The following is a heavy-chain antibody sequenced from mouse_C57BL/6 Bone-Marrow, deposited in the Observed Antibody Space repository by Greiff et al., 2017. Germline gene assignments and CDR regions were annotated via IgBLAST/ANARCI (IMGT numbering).Heavy chain of an antibody. V-gene: IGHV1-54*01. Sequence: QVQLQQSGAELVRPGTSVKVSCKASGYAFTNYLIEWVKQRPGQGLEWIGVINPGSGGTKYNEKFKGKATLTADKSSNTAYMKLSSLTSEYSAVYFCSRPTWYALYFDYWGQGTTLTVSS. J-gene: IGHJ2*01. CDR1: GYAFTNYL. CDR3: SRPTWYALYFDY. CDR2: INPGSGGT. D-gene: IGHD2-14*01.